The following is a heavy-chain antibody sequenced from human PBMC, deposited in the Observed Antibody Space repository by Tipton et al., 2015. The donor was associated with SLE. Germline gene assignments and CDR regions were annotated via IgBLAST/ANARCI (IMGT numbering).Heavy chain of an antibody. D-gene: IGHD3-3*01. CDR2: IYTSGST. V-gene: IGHV4-61*09. Sequence: TLSLTCTVSGDSISSAGYYWSWIRQPAGKGLEWIGHIYTSGSTNYNPSLKSRVTISVDTSKNQSSLNLSSVTAADTAVYYCARGSRVRVDFWSGYAHYFDYWGQGTLVTVSS. J-gene: IGHJ4*02. CDR1: GDSISSAGYY. CDR3: ARGSRVRVDFWSGYAHYFDY.